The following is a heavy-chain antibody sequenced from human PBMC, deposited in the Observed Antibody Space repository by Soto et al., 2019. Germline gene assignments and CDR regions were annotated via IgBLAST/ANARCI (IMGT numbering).Heavy chain of an antibody. CDR2: ISWNSGNI. J-gene: IGHJ4*02. D-gene: IGHD5-18*01. Sequence: EVQLEESGGALVQPGRSLRLSCAASGFTFDDYAMYWVRQVLGKGLEWVSSISWNSGNIGYSDSVKGRFTTSRDNAENSLYLQMNSLRPEDTALYYCVRSKGGYSYGTPFDYLCQGTLGTVSS. CDR1: GFTFDDYA. V-gene: IGHV3-9*01. CDR3: VRSKGGYSYGTPFDY.